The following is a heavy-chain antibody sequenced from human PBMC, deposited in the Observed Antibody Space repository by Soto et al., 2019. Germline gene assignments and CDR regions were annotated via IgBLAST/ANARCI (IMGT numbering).Heavy chain of an antibody. V-gene: IGHV3-30*03. Sequence: QVQLVESGGGVVQPGRSLRLSCAASGFTFSIYGMHWVRHAPGKGLEWVAMISFDGSEKYYTDSVKGRFHISRDSSKNTMYLQMYSLRLEDTAVYYCARDRRLYYSDAFDIWGQGTTVTVSS. CDR1: GFTFSIYG. J-gene: IGHJ3*02. CDR3: ARDRRLYYSDAFDI. CDR2: ISFDGSEK. D-gene: IGHD1-26*01.